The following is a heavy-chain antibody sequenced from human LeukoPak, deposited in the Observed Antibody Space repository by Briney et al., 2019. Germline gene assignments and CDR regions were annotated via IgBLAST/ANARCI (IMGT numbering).Heavy chain of an antibody. CDR3: ARLGGFDY. Sequence: SETLSLTCTVSGGSFSNSGYYWGWIRQPPGKRLEWIGTIYYSGSTYYNPSLKSRVTISVDTSKNQFSLKLSSVTAADTAMYYCARLGGFDYWGQGTLVTVSS. D-gene: IGHD3-10*01. V-gene: IGHV4-39*01. CDR1: GGSFSNSGYY. CDR2: IYYSGST. J-gene: IGHJ4*02.